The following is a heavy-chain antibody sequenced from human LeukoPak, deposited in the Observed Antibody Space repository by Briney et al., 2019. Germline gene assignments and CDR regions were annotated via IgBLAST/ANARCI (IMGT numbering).Heavy chain of an antibody. D-gene: IGHD3-22*01. CDR2: VSSRGGST. CDR1: GFSFSSYA. CDR3: VKCVGPVGYSSGYYYEN. Sequence: GGSLRLSCSASGFSFSSYAMHWVRQATGKGLEYVSAVSSRGGSTYYADSVKGRITISRDNSKNTLSLQMSSRRPEDTAMYYCVKCVGPVGYSSGYYYENCGEGTLVSVSS. J-gene: IGHJ4*02. V-gene: IGHV3-64D*09.